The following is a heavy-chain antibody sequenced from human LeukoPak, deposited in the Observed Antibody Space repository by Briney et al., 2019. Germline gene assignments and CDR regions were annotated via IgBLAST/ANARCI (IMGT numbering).Heavy chain of an antibody. CDR2: IYPVDSDT. CDR1: GYSFSNHW. D-gene: IGHD1-26*01. Sequence: GESLKISCKASGYSFSNHWIGWVRQMPGKGLEYMGIIYPVDSDTRYSPSFQGQVTISADKSITTAYLQWSSLKASDTAMYYCATPRGEWELLPSNWGQGTMVTVSS. V-gene: IGHV5-51*01. CDR3: ATPRGEWELLPSN. J-gene: IGHJ3*01.